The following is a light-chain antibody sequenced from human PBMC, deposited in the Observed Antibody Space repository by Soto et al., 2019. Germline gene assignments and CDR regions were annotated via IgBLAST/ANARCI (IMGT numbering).Light chain of an antibody. Sequence: EIVLTQSPGTLSLSPGERATLSCRASQSVSSSYLAWYQQKPGQAPRLLIYGASSSATGIPDRFSGSGSGTDFTLTISRLEPEDFEVYYCQQYGSSLFGPGTKVDIK. CDR1: QSVSSSY. V-gene: IGKV3-20*01. J-gene: IGKJ3*01. CDR2: GAS. CDR3: QQYGSSL.